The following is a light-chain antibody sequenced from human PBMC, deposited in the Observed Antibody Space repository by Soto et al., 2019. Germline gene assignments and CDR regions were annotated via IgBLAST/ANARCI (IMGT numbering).Light chain of an antibody. Sequence: EIVMTQSPATLSVSPGERATLSCRASQSVSRNLAWYQQKPGQAPRLLIYDASTRATGIPARFSGSGSGTEFTLTISSRQSEDVAVYYCQQYNNWPLWTFGQGTKVEIK. CDR1: QSVSRN. CDR2: DAS. CDR3: QQYNNWPLWT. J-gene: IGKJ1*01. V-gene: IGKV3-15*01.